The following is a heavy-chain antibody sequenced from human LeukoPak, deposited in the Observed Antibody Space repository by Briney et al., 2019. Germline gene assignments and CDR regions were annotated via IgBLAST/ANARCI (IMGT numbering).Heavy chain of an antibody. CDR1: GGSFSGYY. J-gene: IGHJ4*02. CDR3: ARRIAAAGTRAVDY. CDR2: INHSGST. Sequence: SETLSLTCAVYGGSFSGYYWSWIRQPPGKGLEWIGEINHSGSTNYNPPLKSRVTISVDTSKNQFSLKLSSVTAADTAVYYCARRIAAAGTRAVDYWGQGTLVTVSS. V-gene: IGHV4-34*01. D-gene: IGHD6-13*01.